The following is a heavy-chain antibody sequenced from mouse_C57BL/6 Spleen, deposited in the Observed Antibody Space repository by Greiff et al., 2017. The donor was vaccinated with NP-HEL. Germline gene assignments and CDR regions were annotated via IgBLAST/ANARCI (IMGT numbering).Heavy chain of an antibody. Sequence: EVQLQESGPGLVKPSQSLSLTCSVTGYSITSGYYWNWIRQFPGNKLEWMGYISYDGSNNYNPSLKNRISITRDTSKNQFFLKLNSVTTEDTATYYCARGDYYGSYYWGQGTTLTVSS. J-gene: IGHJ2*01. CDR3: ARGDYYGSYY. CDR2: ISYDGSN. CDR1: GYSITSGYY. D-gene: IGHD1-1*01. V-gene: IGHV3-6*01.